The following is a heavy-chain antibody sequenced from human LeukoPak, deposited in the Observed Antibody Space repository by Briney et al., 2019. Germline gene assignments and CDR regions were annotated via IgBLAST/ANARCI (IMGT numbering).Heavy chain of an antibody. CDR1: GGSISSSSYY. V-gene: IGHV4-39*07. Sequence: SETLSLTCTVSGGSISSSSYYWGWIRQPPGKGLEWIGSIYYSGSTFYNPSLKSRVTISVDTSKNQFSLKLSSVTAADTAVYCCARSLSAVADDGNWFDPWGQGTLVTVSS. D-gene: IGHD6-19*01. CDR3: ARSLSAVADDGNWFDP. J-gene: IGHJ5*02. CDR2: IYYSGST.